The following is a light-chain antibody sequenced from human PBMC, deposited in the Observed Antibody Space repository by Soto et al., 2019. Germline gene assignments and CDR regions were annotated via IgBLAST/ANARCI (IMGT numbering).Light chain of an antibody. CDR2: EDN. CDR3: NSYTSTSTRV. CDR1: SDSIASNY. Sequence: NFMLTQPHSVSESPGKTVTISCTRSSDSIASNYVQWYQQRPGSAPTTVIYEDNQRPSGVPDRFSGSIDSSSNSASLTISGLKTEDEADYYCNSYTSTSTRVFGGGTKLTVL. V-gene: IGLV6-57*03. J-gene: IGLJ3*02.